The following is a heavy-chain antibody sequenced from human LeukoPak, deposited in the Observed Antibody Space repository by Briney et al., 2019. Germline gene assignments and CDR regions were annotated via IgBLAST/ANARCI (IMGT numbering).Heavy chain of an antibody. CDR2: IYYSGST. CDR1: GGSISSSSYY. J-gene: IGHJ3*02. Sequence: SETLSLTCTVSGGSISSSSYYWGWIRQPPGKGLEWIGSIYYSGSTYYNPSLKSRVTISVDTFKNQFSLKLSSVTAADTAVYYCARDNSPSNWGPKRAFDIWGQGTMVTVSS. V-gene: IGHV4-39*02. CDR3: ARDNSPSNWGPKRAFDI. D-gene: IGHD7-27*01.